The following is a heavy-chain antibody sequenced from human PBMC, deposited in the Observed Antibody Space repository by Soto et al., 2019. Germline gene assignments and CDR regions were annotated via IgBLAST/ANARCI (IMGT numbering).Heavy chain of an antibody. D-gene: IGHD6-19*01. CDR2: ISAYNGNT. J-gene: IGHJ4*02. CDR1: GYTFTSYG. Sequence: QVQLVQSGAELKKPGASVKVSCKASGYTFTSYGIIWVRQAPGQGLEWMGWISAYNGNTNYAQKLQGRVTMTTDTSTSTAYMERRSLRADDTAVYYCARCRRGYSSGWYPNYFDYGGQGTLVTVSS. V-gene: IGHV1-18*01. CDR3: ARCRRGYSSGWYPNYFDY.